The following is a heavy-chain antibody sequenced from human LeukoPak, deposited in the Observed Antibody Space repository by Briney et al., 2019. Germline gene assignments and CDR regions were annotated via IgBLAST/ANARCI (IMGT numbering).Heavy chain of an antibody. V-gene: IGHV1-18*04. J-gene: IGHJ6*02. CDR2: ISAYSGNT. Sequence: ASVKVSCKASGYTFTGYYIHWVRQAPGQGLEWMGWISAYSGNTNFAQKFQGRVTMTTDTSTSTVYMELRSLRSDDTAVYYCARDGVEMATYYYYAMDVWGQGTTVTVSS. CDR3: ARDGVEMATYYYYAMDV. CDR1: GYTFTGYY. D-gene: IGHD5-24*01.